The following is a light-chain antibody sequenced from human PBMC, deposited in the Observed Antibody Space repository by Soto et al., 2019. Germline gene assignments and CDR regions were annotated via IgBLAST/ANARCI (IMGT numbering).Light chain of an antibody. CDR1: SSNVGSYNL. Sequence: QSALTQPASVSGSPGQSITISCTGTSSNVGSYNLFSWYQQHPGNAPNLMIYEVSKRPSGVSNRFSGSKSGNTASLTISGLQAEDESYYHCCSYAGSYSYVFGPGTKVTVL. CDR3: CSYAGSYSYV. V-gene: IGLV2-23*02. J-gene: IGLJ1*01. CDR2: EVS.